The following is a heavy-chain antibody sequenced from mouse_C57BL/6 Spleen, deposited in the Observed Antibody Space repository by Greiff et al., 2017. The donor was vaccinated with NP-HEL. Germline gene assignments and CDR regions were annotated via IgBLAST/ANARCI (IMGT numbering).Heavy chain of an antibody. CDR3: ARSGDGYY. V-gene: IGHV1-69*01. CDR1: GYTFTSYW. Sequence: QVQLQQPGAELVMPGASVKLSCKASGYTFTSYWMHWVKQRPGQGLEWIGEIDPSDSYTNYNQKFKGKSTLTVDKSSSTAYMQRSSLTSEDSAVYYCARSGDGYYWGQGTTLTVSS. J-gene: IGHJ2*01. D-gene: IGHD2-3*01. CDR2: IDPSDSYT.